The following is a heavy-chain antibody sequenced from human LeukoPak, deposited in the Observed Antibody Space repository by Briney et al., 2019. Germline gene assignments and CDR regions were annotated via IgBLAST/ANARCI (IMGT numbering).Heavy chain of an antibody. CDR1: GGSISSYY. CDR2: IYYSGST. CDR3: ARDTAYYYDSSGYPVDAFDI. D-gene: IGHD3-22*01. J-gene: IGHJ3*02. V-gene: IGHV4-59*01. Sequence: SETLSLTCTVSGGSISSYYWSWIRQPPGKGLEWIGYIYYSGSTNYNPSLKSRVTISVDTSKNQFSLKLSSVTAADTAVYYCARDTAYYYDSSGYPVDAFDIWGQGTMVTVSS.